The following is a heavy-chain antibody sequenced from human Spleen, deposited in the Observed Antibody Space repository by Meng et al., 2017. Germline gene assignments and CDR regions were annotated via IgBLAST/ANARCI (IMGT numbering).Heavy chain of an antibody. J-gene: IGHJ5*02. CDR1: GFTFGDYA. CDR2: IRSQAHTGTT. D-gene: IGHD3-10*01. Sequence: GESLKISCTASGFTFGDYAINWVRQAPGKGLEWVGFIRSQAHTGTTNYAASLKGRFRISRDDSKSIAYLQMNSLKTEDTAVYYCTTGHPLLDHGEFWVTWGQGTLVTVSS. CDR3: TTGHPLLDHGEFWVT. V-gene: IGHV3-49*04.